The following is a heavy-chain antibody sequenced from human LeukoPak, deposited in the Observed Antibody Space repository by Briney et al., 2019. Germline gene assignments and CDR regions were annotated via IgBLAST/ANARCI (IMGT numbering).Heavy chain of an antibody. CDR1: GYTFTGYY. Sequence: GASVKVSCKASGYTFTGYYMHWVRQAPGQGLEWMGWINPNSGGTNYAQKFQGRVTMTRDTSISTAYMELSRLRSDDTAVYYCARDRVFRDVVVPAATKGIYYYYMDVWGKGTTVTISS. CDR2: INPNSGGT. V-gene: IGHV1-2*02. J-gene: IGHJ6*03. CDR3: ARDRVFRDVVVPAATKGIYYYYMDV. D-gene: IGHD2-2*01.